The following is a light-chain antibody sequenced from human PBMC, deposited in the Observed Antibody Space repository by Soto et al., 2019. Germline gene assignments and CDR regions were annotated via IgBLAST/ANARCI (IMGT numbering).Light chain of an antibody. J-gene: IGKJ1*01. CDR1: QSVSSN. V-gene: IGKV3-15*01. CDR3: QQLNNWPRT. CDR2: GAS. Sequence: ELVMAPCTATLSVSPGARSTPSGRASQSVSSNLAWYQQKTGQDPRLLIYGASTRATGIPARFSGSGSGTEFNLTISSRQSEDCAFYYCQQLNNWPRTFGQGTKGDIK.